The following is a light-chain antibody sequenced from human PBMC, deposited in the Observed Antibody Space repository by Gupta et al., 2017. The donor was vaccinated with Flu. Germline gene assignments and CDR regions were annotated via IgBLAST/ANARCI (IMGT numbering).Light chain of an antibody. CDR1: ALPKQY. V-gene: IGLV3-25*02. CDR3: QSADSSGTFV. J-gene: IGLJ1*01. Sequence: SNELTQPSSVPVSPGQTARITCSGDALPKQYAYWYQQKPGQAPVLVIYKDSERPSGIPERFSGSSSGTTVTLTIRGVQAEDEADYYCQSADSSGTFVFGTGTKVTVL. CDR2: KDS.